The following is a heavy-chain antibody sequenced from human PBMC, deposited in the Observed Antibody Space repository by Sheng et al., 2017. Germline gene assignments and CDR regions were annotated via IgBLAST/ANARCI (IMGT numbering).Heavy chain of an antibody. J-gene: IGHJ3*02. D-gene: IGHD6-13*01. CDR3: AKEQQLGAFDI. V-gene: IGHV3-30*18. CDR1: GFTFSSYG. CDR2: ISYDGSNK. Sequence: QVQLVESGGGVVQPGRSLRLSCAASGFTFSSYGMHWVRQAPGKGLEWVAVISYDGSNKYYADSVKGRFTISRDNSENTLYLQMNSLRAEDTAVYYCAKEQQLGAFDIWGQGTMVTVSS.